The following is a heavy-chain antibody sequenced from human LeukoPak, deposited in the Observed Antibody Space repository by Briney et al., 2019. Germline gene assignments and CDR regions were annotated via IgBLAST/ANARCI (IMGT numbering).Heavy chain of an antibody. D-gene: IGHD3-16*02. CDR2: ISYDGSNK. CDR3: AREEVDDYVWGSYRPYYFDY. CDR1: GFTFSSYA. Sequence: GGSLRLSCAASGFTFSSYAMHWVRQAPGKGLEWVAVISYDGSNKYYADSVKGRFTISRDNSKNTLYLQMNSLRAEDTAVYYCAREEVDDYVWGSYRPYYFDYSGQGTLVTASS. J-gene: IGHJ4*02. V-gene: IGHV3-30-3*01.